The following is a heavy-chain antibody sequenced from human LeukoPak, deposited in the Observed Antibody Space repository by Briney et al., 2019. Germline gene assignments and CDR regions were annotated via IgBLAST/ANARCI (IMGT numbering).Heavy chain of an antibody. CDR2: IYTSGST. CDR3: ARDFSGSYSY. CDR1: GGSISSGSYY. J-gene: IGHJ4*02. D-gene: IGHD1-26*01. Sequence: SETLSLTCTVCGGSISSGSYYWSWIRQPAGKGLEWIGRIYTSGSTNYNPSLKSRVTISVDTSKNQFSLKLSSVTAADTAVYYCARDFSGSYSYWGQGTLVTVSS. V-gene: IGHV4-61*02.